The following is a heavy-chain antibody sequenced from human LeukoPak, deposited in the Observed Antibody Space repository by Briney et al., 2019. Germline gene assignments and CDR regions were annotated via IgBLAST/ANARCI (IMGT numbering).Heavy chain of an antibody. Sequence: GESLQISCKGSGSSFTSYWIGWVRPLPGKGLEWVGIIYPGDSDTRYSPSFQGQVTISADKSISTAYLQWSSLKASDTAMYYCARLYRSWYGEIDYWGQGTLVTVSS. J-gene: IGHJ4*02. CDR2: IYPGDSDT. D-gene: IGHD6-13*01. V-gene: IGHV5-51*01. CDR1: GSSFTSYW. CDR3: ARLYRSWYGEIDY.